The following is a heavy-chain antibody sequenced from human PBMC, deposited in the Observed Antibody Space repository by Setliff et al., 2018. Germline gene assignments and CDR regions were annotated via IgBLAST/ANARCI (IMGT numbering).Heavy chain of an antibody. CDR1: GGSISSSY. CDR3: ARHKSNGSGSYPSLYMDV. Sequence: SETLSLTCTVSGGSISSSYWSWIRQPPGKGLEWIGYFDNSGSMNYNPSLKSRLIIPVYSPDNQFSVKLSSVTAADTAVYYCARHKSNGSGSYPSLYMDVWGKGIMVTASS. CDR2: FDNSGSM. D-gene: IGHD3-10*01. V-gene: IGHV4-59*08. J-gene: IGHJ6*03.